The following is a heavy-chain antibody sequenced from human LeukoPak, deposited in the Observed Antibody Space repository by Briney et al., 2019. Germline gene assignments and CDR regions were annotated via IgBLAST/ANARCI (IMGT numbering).Heavy chain of an antibody. D-gene: IGHD3-10*01. J-gene: IGHJ4*02. CDR1: GGSFSGYY. CDR3: ARDTYGSGSYYIEY. CDR2: INHSGST. Sequence: SETLSLTCAVYGGSFSGYYWSWIRQPPGEGLEWIGEINHSGSTNYNPSLKSRVTISVDTSKNQFSLKLSSVTAADTAVYYCARDTYGSGSYYIEYWGQGTLVTVSS. V-gene: IGHV4-34*01.